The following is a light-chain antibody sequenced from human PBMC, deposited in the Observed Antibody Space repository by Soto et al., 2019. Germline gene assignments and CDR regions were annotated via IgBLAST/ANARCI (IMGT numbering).Light chain of an antibody. J-gene: IGKJ4*01. CDR3: QQYGSTPLT. CDR1: QSVSRNY. Sequence: EIVLTQSPGTLSLSPGGRATLSCRASQSVSRNYVAWYQQKPGQSPRLLIYGASNRASGIPDRFSGSASGADLTLSIARLEPEDFEMYYCQQYGSTPLTFGGGTKVDIK. CDR2: GAS. V-gene: IGKV3-20*01.